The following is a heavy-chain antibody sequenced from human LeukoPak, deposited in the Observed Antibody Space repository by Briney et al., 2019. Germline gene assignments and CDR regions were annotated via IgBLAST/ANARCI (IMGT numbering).Heavy chain of an antibody. D-gene: IGHD3-3*01. CDR3: ARSDFWSGYRFDY. CDR2: IYTTGST. CDR1: GGSISSYY. J-gene: IGHJ4*02. V-gene: IGHV4-4*07. Sequence: PSETLSLTCTVPGGSISSYYWSWIRQTAGKGLEWIGRIYTTGSTNYNPSLKSRVTMSVDTSKNLFSLKLSSVTAADTAVYYCARSDFWSGYRFDYWGQGTLVTVSS.